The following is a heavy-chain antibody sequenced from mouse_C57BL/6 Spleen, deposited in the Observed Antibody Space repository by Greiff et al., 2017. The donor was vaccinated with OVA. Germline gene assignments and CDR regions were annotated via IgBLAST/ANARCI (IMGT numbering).Heavy chain of an antibody. CDR1: GFTFSDYG. J-gene: IGHJ1*03. CDR2: ISSGSSTI. Sequence: DVKLVESGGGLVKPGGSLKLSCAASGFTFSDYGMHWVRQAPEKGLEWVAYISSGSSTIYYADTVKGRFTISRDNAKNTLFLQMTSLRSEDTAMYYCASDYGYDTDVWGTGTTVTVSS. D-gene: IGHD2-2*01. V-gene: IGHV5-17*01. CDR3: ASDYGYDTDV.